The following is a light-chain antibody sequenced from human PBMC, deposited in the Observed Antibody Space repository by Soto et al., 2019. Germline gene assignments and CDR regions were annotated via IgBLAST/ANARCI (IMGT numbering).Light chain of an antibody. CDR2: EVT. CDR3: CSYVTSKTYL. V-gene: IGLV2-14*03. Sequence: QSALTQPDSVSGSPGQSITISCTGTRLDVGGYNYVSWYQQQPGKAPKLIIYEVTNRPSGVSDRFSGSKSDNTASLTISGLETEDDADYYCCSYVTSKTYLFGTGTKVTVL. J-gene: IGLJ1*01. CDR1: RLDVGGYNY.